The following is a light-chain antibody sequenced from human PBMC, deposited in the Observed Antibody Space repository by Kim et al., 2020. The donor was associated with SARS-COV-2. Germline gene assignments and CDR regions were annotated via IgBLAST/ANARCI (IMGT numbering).Light chain of an antibody. CDR3: QVWDSSSDHRV. CDR1: NIGSKS. Sequence: ATGKTARINCGGNNIGSKSVHWYQQKPGQAPVLVIYYDSDRPSGIPERFSGSNSGNTATLTISRVEAGDEADYYCQVWDSSSDHRVFGGGTKLTVL. V-gene: IGLV3-21*04. CDR2: YDS. J-gene: IGLJ3*02.